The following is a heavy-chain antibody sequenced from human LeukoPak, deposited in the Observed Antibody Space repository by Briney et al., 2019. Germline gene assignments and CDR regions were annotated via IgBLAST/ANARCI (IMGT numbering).Heavy chain of an antibody. CDR2: ISSSSSYI. V-gene: IGHV3-21*01. CDR3: AGDLRFLEWLYYFDY. D-gene: IGHD3-3*01. CDR1: GFTFSSYS. Sequence: GGSLRLSCAASGFTFSSYSMNWVRQAPGKGLEWVSSISSSSSYIYYADSVKGRFTISRDNAKNSLYLQMNSLRAEDTAVYYCAGDLRFLEWLYYFDYWGQGTLVTVSS. J-gene: IGHJ4*02.